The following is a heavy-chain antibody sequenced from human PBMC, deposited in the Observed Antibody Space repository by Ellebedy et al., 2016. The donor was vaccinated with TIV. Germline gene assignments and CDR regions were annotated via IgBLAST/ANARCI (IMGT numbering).Heavy chain of an antibody. CDR2: INEDGTKK. V-gene: IGHV3-7*01. D-gene: IGHD4-17*01. CDR1: GFTLTNYW. J-gene: IGHJ2*01. CDR3: ARSIYGASYL. Sequence: GGSLRLSCTASGFTLTNYWMTWVRQAPGKGLEWVANINEDGTKKHYVDSVRGRFTISRDYAGNSLFLHMNSLGAEDTAVYYCARSIYGASYLWGRGTLVTVSS.